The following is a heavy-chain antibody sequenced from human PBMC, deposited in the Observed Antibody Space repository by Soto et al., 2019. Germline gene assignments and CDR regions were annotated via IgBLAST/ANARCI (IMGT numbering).Heavy chain of an antibody. CDR3: ARDSPPGSSYDFWSGYFGGYYFDY. D-gene: IGHD3-3*01. Sequence: QVQLVQSGAEVKKPGASVKVSCKASGYTFTSYGISWVRQAPGQGLEWMGWISAYNGNTNYAQKLQGRVTMTTDTSTSTAYVELGSLRSDDTAVYYCARDSPPGSSYDFWSGYFGGYYFDYWGQGTLVTVGS. CDR1: GYTFTSYG. V-gene: IGHV1-18*04. J-gene: IGHJ4*02. CDR2: ISAYNGNT.